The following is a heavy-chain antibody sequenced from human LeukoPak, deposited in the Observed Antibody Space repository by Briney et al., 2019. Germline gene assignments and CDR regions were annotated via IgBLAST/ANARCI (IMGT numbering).Heavy chain of an antibody. J-gene: IGHJ4*02. D-gene: IGHD6-19*01. Sequence: GGSLRLSCAASGFTFSSYAMSWVRQAPGKGLEWVSVISGSSGNTCYADSVKGRFTISRDNSKNTLYLQMNSLRAEDTAVYYCAKDYSSGWYDYWGQGTLVTVSS. CDR2: ISGSSGNT. CDR1: GFTFSSYA. V-gene: IGHV3-23*01. CDR3: AKDYSSGWYDY.